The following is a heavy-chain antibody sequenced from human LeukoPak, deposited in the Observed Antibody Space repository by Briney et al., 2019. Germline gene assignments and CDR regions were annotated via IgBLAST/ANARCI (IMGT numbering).Heavy chain of an antibody. J-gene: IGHJ4*02. CDR1: GNTFTGYY. Sequence: GASVKVSCKASGNTFTGYYMHWVRQAPGQGLEWMGWINANSGGTNYAQKFQGRVTMTRDTSISTAYMELSRLRSDDTAVYYCARDEGNTMVRGVILYYFDYWGQGTLVTVSS. V-gene: IGHV1-2*02. CDR3: ARDEGNTMVRGVILYYFDY. D-gene: IGHD3-10*01. CDR2: INANSGGT.